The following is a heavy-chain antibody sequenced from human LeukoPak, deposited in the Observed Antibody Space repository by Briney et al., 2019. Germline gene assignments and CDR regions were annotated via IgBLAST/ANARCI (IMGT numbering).Heavy chain of an antibody. J-gene: IGHJ3*02. CDR1: GFTFSSYW. CDR3: ARDNYGGNSEYAFDI. D-gene: IGHD4-23*01. CDR2: INSDGSST. Sequence: GGSLRLSCAASGFTFSSYWMHWVRQAPGKGLVWVSRINSDGSSTSYADSVKGRFTISRDNSKNTLYLQMNSLRAEDTAVYYCARDNYGGNSEYAFDIWGQGTMVTVSS. V-gene: IGHV3-74*01.